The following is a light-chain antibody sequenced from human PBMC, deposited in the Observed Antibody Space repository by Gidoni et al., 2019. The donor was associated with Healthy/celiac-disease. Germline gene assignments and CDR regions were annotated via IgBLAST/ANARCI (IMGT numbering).Light chain of an antibody. CDR1: QSVSSN. Sequence: EIVMTQSPATLSVSPGERATLSCRASQSVSSNLAWYQQKPGQAPRLLIYGASTRATGIPARFSGSGSGTEFTLTISSLQSEDFAVYYGQQYNNWPLWTFXQXTKVEIK. CDR3: QQYNNWPLWT. V-gene: IGKV3-15*01. J-gene: IGKJ1*01. CDR2: GAS.